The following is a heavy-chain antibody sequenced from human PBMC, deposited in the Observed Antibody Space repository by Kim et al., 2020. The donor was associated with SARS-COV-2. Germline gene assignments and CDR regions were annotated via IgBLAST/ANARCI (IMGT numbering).Heavy chain of an antibody. J-gene: IGHJ3*02. CDR3: ARGRAAAAPYLGGAFDI. CDR2: ISYDGSNK. V-gene: IGHV3-30-3*01. D-gene: IGHD3-10*01. Sequence: GGSLRLSCAASGFTFSSYAMHWVRQAPGKGLEWVAVISYDGSNKYYADSVKGRFTISRDNSKNTLYLQMNSLRAEDTAVYYCARGRAAAAPYLGGAFDIWGQGTMVTVSS. CDR1: GFTFSSYA.